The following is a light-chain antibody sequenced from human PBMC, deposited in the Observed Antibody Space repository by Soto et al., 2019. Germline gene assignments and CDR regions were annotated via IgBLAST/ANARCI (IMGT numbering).Light chain of an antibody. CDR1: SSNIGSNT. V-gene: IGLV1-44*01. Sequence: SVLTQPPSASGTPGQRVTISCSGSSSNIGSNTVNWYQQLPGTAPKLLIYSNNQRPSGVPDRFSGSKSGTSASLAISGLQSEDEADYYCAAWDDSLNGLLVFGTGTKLTVL. CDR2: SNN. J-gene: IGLJ1*01. CDR3: AAWDDSLNGLLV.